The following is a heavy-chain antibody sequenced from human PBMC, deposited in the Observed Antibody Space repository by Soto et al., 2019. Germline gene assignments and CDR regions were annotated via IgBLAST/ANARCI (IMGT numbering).Heavy chain of an antibody. CDR2: SNYTGNT. V-gene: IGHV4-59*01. CDR1: GGSISPSY. Sequence: QVRLQESGPGLVKPSETLSLTCTVAGGSISPSYWNWVQRPTGKRPKWIGCSNYTGNTHYNPSLKSRVSISRDTSKNQLSLELTPVTAADPAMYFCAAGLDHNKVGYWGQRTLVTVSS. CDR3: AAGLDHNKVGY. D-gene: IGHD2-2*03. J-gene: IGHJ4*02.